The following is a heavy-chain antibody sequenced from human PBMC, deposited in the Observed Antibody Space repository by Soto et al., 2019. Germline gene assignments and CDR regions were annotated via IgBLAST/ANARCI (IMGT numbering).Heavy chain of an antibody. J-gene: IGHJ6*03. V-gene: IGHV4-39*01. CDR2: IYYSGST. CDR3: ARQGAYGYYYYYYMDV. D-gene: IGHD3-16*01. Sequence: SETLSLTCTASGGSISSSSYYWGWIRQPPGKGLEWIGSIYYSGSTYYNPSLKSRVTISVDTSKNQFSLKLSSVTAADTAVYYCARQGAYGYYYYYYMDVWGKGTTVTVSS. CDR1: GGSISSSSYY.